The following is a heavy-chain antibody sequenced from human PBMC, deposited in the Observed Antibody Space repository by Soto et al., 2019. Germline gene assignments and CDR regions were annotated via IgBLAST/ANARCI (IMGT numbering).Heavy chain of an antibody. J-gene: IGHJ6*02. D-gene: IGHD2-15*01. V-gene: IGHV4-39*01. CDR2: IYYSGST. CDR1: CGSISSSSYY. Sequence: SETLSLTCTVSCGSISSSSYYWGWIRQPPGKGLEWIGSIYYSGSTYYNPSLKSRVTISVDTSKNQFSLKLSSVTAADTAVYYCASRSPPRYCSGGSCYSTYYYGMDVWGQGTTVTVSS. CDR3: ASRSPPRYCSGGSCYSTYYYGMDV.